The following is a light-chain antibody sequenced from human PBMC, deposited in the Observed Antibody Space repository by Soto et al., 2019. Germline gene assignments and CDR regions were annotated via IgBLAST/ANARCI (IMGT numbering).Light chain of an antibody. V-gene: IGKV4-1*01. CDR2: WAS. CDR3: QKYYSSYIT. CDR1: QSVFYSPNNKNY. Sequence: IVMTQSPDSLAVSLGERATINCRSNQSVFYSPNNKNYLAWYQQKPGQPPKLLIYWASNRESEVPDRFSGSGSETDFTLSISSLQAEDVAVYYCQKYYSSYITFGQGTRLEIK. J-gene: IGKJ5*01.